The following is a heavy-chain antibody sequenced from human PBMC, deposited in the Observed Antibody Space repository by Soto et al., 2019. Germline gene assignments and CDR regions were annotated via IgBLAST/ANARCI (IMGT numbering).Heavy chain of an antibody. D-gene: IGHD1-1*01. CDR1: GYTFTSYD. CDR2: MNPNSGNT. V-gene: IGHV1-8*01. J-gene: IGHJ4*02. CDR3: AREEGLSWTDDF. Sequence: QVQLVQSGAEVKKPGASVKVSCKASGYTFTSYDINWVRQATGQGLEWMGWMNPNSGNTGSAPKFQGRVTMTRNTYIRPAHMELGSLRAADTAVYYCAREEGLSWTDDFWGQGTLVTVSS.